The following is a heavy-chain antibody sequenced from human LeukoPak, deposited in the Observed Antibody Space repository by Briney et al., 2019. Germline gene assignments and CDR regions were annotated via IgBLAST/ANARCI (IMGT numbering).Heavy chain of an antibody. Sequence: SETLSLTCAVYGGSFSGYYWSWIRPPPGKGLEWIGEINHSGSTNYNPSLKSRVTISVDTSRNQFSLKLSSVTAADTAVYYCASNHNDYGDYVQAYWGQGTLVTVSS. J-gene: IGHJ4*02. CDR2: INHSGST. V-gene: IGHV4-34*01. CDR1: GGSFSGYY. D-gene: IGHD4-17*01. CDR3: ASNHNDYGDYVQAY.